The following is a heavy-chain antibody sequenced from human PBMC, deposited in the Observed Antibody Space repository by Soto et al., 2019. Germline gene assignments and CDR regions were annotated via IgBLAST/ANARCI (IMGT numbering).Heavy chain of an antibody. J-gene: IGHJ6*02. V-gene: IGHV4-30-2*01. CDR1: GGSVSSGVFS. Sequence: SETLSLTCAVSGGSVSSGVFSWSWIRQPPGQGLEWIGYISHGGSPHYTPSLRSRVSISVDRSTNVISLNLTSMTPADTAVYFCARGHYYYAMDVWGQGTTVTVSS. CDR2: ISHGGSP. CDR3: ARGHYYYAMDV.